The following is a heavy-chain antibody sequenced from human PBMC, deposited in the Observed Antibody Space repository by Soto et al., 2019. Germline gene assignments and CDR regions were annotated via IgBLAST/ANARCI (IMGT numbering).Heavy chain of an antibody. D-gene: IGHD6-19*01. CDR3: AGAVGGYYFGMDV. Sequence: PGGSLRLSCAASGFTFRNYDMSWVRQGPGKGLEWVSAIGASGSTYYSDSVRGRVTISRDNSKNTLDLQMDSLRPEDTAVYYCAGAVGGYYFGMDVWGQGSTV. J-gene: IGHJ6*02. V-gene: IGHV3-23*01. CDR1: GFTFRNYD. CDR2: IGASGST.